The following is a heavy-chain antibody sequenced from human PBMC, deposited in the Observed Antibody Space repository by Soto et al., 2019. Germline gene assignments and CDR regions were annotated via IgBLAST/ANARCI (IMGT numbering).Heavy chain of an antibody. Sequence: ASVKVSCKASGYTFTSYGISWVRQAPGQGLEWMGWISAYNGNTNYAQKLQDRVTMTTDTSTSTAYMELRSLRSDDTAVYYCAKAWNDFWSGDSLAYWGQGTPVTVSS. J-gene: IGHJ4*02. CDR3: AKAWNDFWSGDSLAY. CDR1: GYTFTSYG. D-gene: IGHD3-3*01. V-gene: IGHV1-18*01. CDR2: ISAYNGNT.